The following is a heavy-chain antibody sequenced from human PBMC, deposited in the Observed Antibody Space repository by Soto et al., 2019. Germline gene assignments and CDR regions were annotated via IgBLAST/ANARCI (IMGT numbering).Heavy chain of an antibody. CDR3: ARYGSGILFDY. D-gene: IGHD3-10*01. V-gene: IGHV4-34*01. J-gene: IGHJ4*02. CDR1: GGSFSGYY. Sequence: QVHLQQWGAGLLKPSETLSLTCAVFGGSFSGYYWSWIRQPPGKGLAWIGEIDHSGSTNYNPSLKSRITTSVDTSKNQFSLKLTSVTAADTAVYYCARYGSGILFDYWGQGALVTVSS. CDR2: IDHSGST.